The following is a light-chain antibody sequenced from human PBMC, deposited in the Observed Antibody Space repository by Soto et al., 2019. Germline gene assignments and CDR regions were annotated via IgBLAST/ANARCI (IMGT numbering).Light chain of an antibody. CDR2: GAS. CDR3: HQYGSSPLT. Sequence: EIVLTQSPGTLSLSPGERATLSCRASHSVSSSYLAWYQQKPGQAPRLLIYGASSRATGIPDRFSGSGSGTDFTLTISRLEPEDFAVYYCHQYGSSPLTFGGGTKVEIK. J-gene: IGKJ4*01. CDR1: HSVSSSY. V-gene: IGKV3-20*01.